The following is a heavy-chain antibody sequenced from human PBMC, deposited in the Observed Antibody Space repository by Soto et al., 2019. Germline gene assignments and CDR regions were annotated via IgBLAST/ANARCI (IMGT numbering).Heavy chain of an antibody. Sequence: EVQLVESGGGLVQPGGSLRLSCAVSGFTYGAYEMNWVRQAPGKGLEWVAYISSSGSIRYYADYVQGRFTISRDNANNSLNLQMTSLRAEDTAVYYCARELRTLDRGVTYSMDVWGQGTTVTVTS. CDR3: ARELRTLDRGVTYSMDV. D-gene: IGHD3-10*01. V-gene: IGHV3-48*03. CDR2: ISSSGSIR. CDR1: GFTYGAYE. J-gene: IGHJ6*02.